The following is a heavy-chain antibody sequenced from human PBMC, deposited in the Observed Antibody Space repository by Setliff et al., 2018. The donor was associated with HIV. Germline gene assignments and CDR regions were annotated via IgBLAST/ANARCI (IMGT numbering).Heavy chain of an antibody. V-gene: IGHV4-59*01. CDR1: GGSFSGYY. Sequence: SETLSLTCAVYGGSFSGYYWSWIRQPPGKGLEWIGYIYYSGSTNYNPSLKSRVTISVDTSKNQFSLKLSSVTAADTAVYYCAREGRDDYVWGSYRGAFDIWGQGTMVTVSS. CDR3: AREGRDDYVWGSYRGAFDI. J-gene: IGHJ3*02. CDR2: IYYSGST. D-gene: IGHD3-16*02.